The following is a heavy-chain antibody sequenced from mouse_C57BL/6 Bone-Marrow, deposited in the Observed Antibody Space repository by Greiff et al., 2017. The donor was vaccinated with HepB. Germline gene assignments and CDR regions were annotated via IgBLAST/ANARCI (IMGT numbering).Heavy chain of an antibody. V-gene: IGHV5-9-1*02. Sequence: VESGEGLVKPGGSLKLSCAASGFTFSSYAKSWVRQTPEKRLEWVAYISSGGDYIYYADTVKGRFTISRDNARNTLYLQMSSLKSEDTAMYYCTREAGSHFDYWGQGTTLTVSS. CDR2: ISSGGDYI. CDR1: GFTFSSYA. D-gene: IGHD3-2*02. CDR3: TREAGSHFDY. J-gene: IGHJ2*01.